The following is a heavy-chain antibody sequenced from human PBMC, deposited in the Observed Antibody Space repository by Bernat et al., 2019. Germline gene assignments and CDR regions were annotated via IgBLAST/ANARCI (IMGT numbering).Heavy chain of an antibody. V-gene: IGHV4-39*01. CDR1: GDSISRSDYY. CDR2: VFYTGRT. Sequence: QPQLQESGPGLVRPSETLFLTCTVSGDSISRSDYYWGWLRQPPGKGLEWIGNVFYTGRTYSKPSLESRLTMPVDRSKNEFSLRLSSVTVADTAVYYCASGSHSTSYKTFFGPWGQGILVTVSS. CDR3: ASGSHSTSYKTFFGP. J-gene: IGHJ5*02. D-gene: IGHD2-2*01.